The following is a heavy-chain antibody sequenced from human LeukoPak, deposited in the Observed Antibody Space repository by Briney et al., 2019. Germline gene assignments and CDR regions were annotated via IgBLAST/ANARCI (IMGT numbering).Heavy chain of an antibody. D-gene: IGHD6-19*01. CDR2: IYSGGST. V-gene: IGHV3-66*01. J-gene: IGHJ4*02. CDR1: GFTVSSNY. CDR3: ARAYSSGWYIMDY. Sequence: GGSLRLSCAASGFTVSSNYMSWVRQAPGRGLEWVSVIYSGGSTYYADSVKGRFTISRDNSKNTLYLQMNSLRAEDTAVYYCARAYSSGWYIMDYWGQGTLVTVSS.